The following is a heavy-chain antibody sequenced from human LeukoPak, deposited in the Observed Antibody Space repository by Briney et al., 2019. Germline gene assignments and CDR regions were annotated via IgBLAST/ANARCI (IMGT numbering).Heavy chain of an antibody. Sequence: GASVKVSCKASGYTFTSYYMHWVRQAPGQGLEWMGIINPSGGSTSYAQKFQGRVTMTRDTSTSTAYMELRSLRSDDTAVYYCARDWGIAAAGLFDYWGRGTLVTVSS. V-gene: IGHV1-46*01. J-gene: IGHJ4*02. CDR1: GYTFTSYY. CDR2: INPSGGST. D-gene: IGHD6-13*01. CDR3: ARDWGIAAAGLFDY.